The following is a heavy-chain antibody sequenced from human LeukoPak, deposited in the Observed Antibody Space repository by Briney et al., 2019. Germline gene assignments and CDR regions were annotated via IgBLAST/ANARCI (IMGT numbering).Heavy chain of an antibody. D-gene: IGHD3-3*01. Sequence: GGSLRLSCSASGFTFTSYAIHWVRQAPGKGLEYVSGINSNGGRTHYADPVRARFTISRDNSKNTLYLQMNSLRAEDTAVYYCARDIGRFSMVSSGVFDYWGQGTLVTVSS. CDR3: ARDIGRFSMVSSGVFDY. J-gene: IGHJ4*02. CDR1: GFTFTSYA. V-gene: IGHV3-64*04. CDR2: INSNGGRT.